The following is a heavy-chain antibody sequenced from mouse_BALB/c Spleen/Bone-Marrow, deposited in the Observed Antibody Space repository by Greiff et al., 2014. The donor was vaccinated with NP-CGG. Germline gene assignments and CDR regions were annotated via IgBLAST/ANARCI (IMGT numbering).Heavy chain of an antibody. V-gene: IGHV1S81*02. CDR2: INPSNGGT. J-gene: IGHJ4*01. CDR1: GYTLTSYY. CDR3: TRSRYDYDNAMDC. Sequence: QVQLKQSGAELVKPGASVKLSCKASGYTLTSYYMYWVKQRPGQGLEWIGEINPSNGGTNFNEKFKSKATLTVDKPSSTAYMQLSSLTSEDSAVYYCTRSRYDYDNAMDCWGQGTSVTVSS. D-gene: IGHD2-4*01.